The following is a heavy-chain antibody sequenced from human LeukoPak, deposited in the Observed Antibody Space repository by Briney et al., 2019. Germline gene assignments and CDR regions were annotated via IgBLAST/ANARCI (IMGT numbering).Heavy chain of an antibody. CDR1: GFTFSPYT. CDR2: ISSSSSYV. V-gene: IGHV3-21*01. J-gene: IGHJ6*03. CDR3: ARVFFSAHHYYRDV. Sequence: GGSLRLSCAASGFTFSPYTMTWVRQAPGKGLEWVSSISSSSSYVYYADSAKGRFTISRDNAQNSLFLQMSSLRAEDTAIYYCARVFFSAHHYYRDVGAKGPRVIV. D-gene: IGHD3-3*01.